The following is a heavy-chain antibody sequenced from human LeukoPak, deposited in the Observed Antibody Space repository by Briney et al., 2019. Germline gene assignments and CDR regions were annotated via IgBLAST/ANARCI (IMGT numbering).Heavy chain of an antibody. CDR2: IRSKAYGGTT. CDR1: GFTFGDYA. CDR3: TRDIGSQTYYYDSSGYYYDY. J-gene: IGHJ4*02. Sequence: GGSLRLSCTASGFTFGDYAMSWFRQAPGKGLEWVGFIRSKAYGGTTEYAASVKGRSTISRDDSKSIAYLQMNSLKTEDTAVYYCTRDIGSQTYYYDSSGYYYDYWGQGTLVTVSS. D-gene: IGHD3-22*01. V-gene: IGHV3-49*03.